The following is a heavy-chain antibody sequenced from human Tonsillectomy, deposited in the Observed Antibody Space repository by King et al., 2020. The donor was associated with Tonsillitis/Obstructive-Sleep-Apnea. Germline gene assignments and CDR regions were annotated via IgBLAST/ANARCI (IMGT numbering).Heavy chain of an antibody. CDR3: ARGQTFPYYFDY. CDR1: GGSFSGYY. CDR2: INHSGST. J-gene: IGHJ4*02. D-gene: IGHD2/OR15-2a*01. Sequence: VQLQRWGAGLLKPSETLSLTCAVYGGSFSGYYWSWIRQPPGKGLEWIGEINHSGSTNYNPSLKSRVTISVDTSKNQFSLKLSSVTAADTAVYYCARGQTFPYYFDYWGQGTLVTVSS. V-gene: IGHV4-34*01.